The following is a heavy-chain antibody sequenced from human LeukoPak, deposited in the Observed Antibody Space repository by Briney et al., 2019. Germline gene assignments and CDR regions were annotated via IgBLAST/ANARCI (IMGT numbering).Heavy chain of an antibody. CDR2: IYYSGST. Sequence: PSQTLSLTCTVSGGSISSGDYYWSWIRQPPGKGLGWIGYIYYSGSTYYNPSLKSRVTISVDTSKNQFSLKLSSVTAADTAVYYCASSPYSSGELDYWGQGTLVTVSS. CDR3: ASSPYSSGELDY. D-gene: IGHD6-19*01. CDR1: GGSISSGDYY. J-gene: IGHJ4*02. V-gene: IGHV4-30-4*01.